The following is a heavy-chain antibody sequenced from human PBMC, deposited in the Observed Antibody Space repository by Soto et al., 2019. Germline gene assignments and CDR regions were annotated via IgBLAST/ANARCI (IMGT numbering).Heavy chain of an antibody. J-gene: IGHJ4*02. CDR3: ARDHEAGSYMVDY. CDR1: GGTFSSYA. CDR2: IIPIYGTA. Sequence: SVKVSCKASGGTFSSYAISWVRQAPGQGLEWMGGIIPIYGTANYAQKLQGRVNITTDKSTSTAYMELRSLRSDDTAVYYCARDHEAGSYMVDYWXQGTLVTVSS. V-gene: IGHV1-69*05. D-gene: IGHD1-26*01.